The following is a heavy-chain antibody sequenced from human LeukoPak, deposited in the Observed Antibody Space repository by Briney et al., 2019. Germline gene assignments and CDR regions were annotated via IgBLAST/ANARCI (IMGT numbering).Heavy chain of an antibody. CDR2: IDYSGNT. J-gene: IGHJ2*01. CDR1: GGSISSYY. V-gene: IGHV4-59*01. CDR3: ARDLRSPHWYFDL. Sequence: SETLSLTCTVSGGSISSYYWSWIRQPPGKGLEWIGSIDYSGNTNYNPSLKSRVTISVDTSKNQFSLKLSSVTAADTAVYYCARDLRSPHWYFDLWGRGTLVTVSS.